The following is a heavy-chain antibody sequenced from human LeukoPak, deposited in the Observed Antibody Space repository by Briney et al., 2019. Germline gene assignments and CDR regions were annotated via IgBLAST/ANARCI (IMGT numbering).Heavy chain of an antibody. Sequence: SETLSLTCTVSGGSVSNFYWSWIRQSPGERLEWMGYIYSSGSTNYNPSLKSRVTISVDTSKNQFSLKLSFVTAADTAMYYCAREVDTDYWGQGTLVTVSS. CDR3: AREVDTDY. D-gene: IGHD2-15*01. V-gene: IGHV4-59*02. CDR1: GGSVSNFY. J-gene: IGHJ4*02. CDR2: IYSSGST.